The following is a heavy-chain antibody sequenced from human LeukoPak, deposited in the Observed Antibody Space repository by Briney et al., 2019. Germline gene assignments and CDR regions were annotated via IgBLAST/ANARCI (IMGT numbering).Heavy chain of an antibody. J-gene: IGHJ4*02. CDR3: ARELMGLTMIVVVNPIDY. V-gene: IGHV3-21*01. Sequence: PGGSLRLSCAASGFTFSSYSINWVRQAPGKGLEWVSSINSTSSYIYYADSVKGRFTISRDNAKNSLFLQMNSLRAEDTAVYYCARELMGLTMIVVVNPIDYWGQGTLVTVSS. CDR1: GFTFSSYS. CDR2: INSTSSYI. D-gene: IGHD3-22*01.